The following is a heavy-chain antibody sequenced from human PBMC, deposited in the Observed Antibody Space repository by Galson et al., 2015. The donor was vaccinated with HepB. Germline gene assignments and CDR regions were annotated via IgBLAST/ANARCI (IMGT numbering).Heavy chain of an antibody. CDR1: GFTFSNYA. CDR3: TRRGLEVPTGRIPINFDY. J-gene: IGHJ4*02. Sequence: SLRLSCAASGFTFSNYAMHWVRRAPGKGLEWVAVTSHDGSNKYYAGSVKGRFTISRDNSKNTLYLQMNSLRAEDTAVYYCTRRGLEVPTGRIPINFDYWGQGTLVTVSS. CDR2: TSHDGSNK. D-gene: IGHD1-1*01. V-gene: IGHV3-30-3*01.